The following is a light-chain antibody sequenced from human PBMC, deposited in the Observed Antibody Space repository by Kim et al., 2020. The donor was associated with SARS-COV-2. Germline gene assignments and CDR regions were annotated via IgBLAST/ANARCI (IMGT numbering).Light chain of an antibody. V-gene: IGLV2-14*04. J-gene: IGLJ3*02. CDR3: SSYTSSSTLV. CDR1: SSDVGCYNY. CDR2: DVS. Sequence: GQSITSSCTVTSSDVGCYNYVSWYQQHPGQAPTLMIYDVSKRPSGVSNRFSGSKSGNTASRTISGLQAEDEADYYCSSYTSSSTLVFGGGTQLTVL.